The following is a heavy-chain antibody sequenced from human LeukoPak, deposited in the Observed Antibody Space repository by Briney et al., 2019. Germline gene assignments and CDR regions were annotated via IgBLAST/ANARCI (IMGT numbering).Heavy chain of an antibody. CDR3: AREAAAAYHFDY. D-gene: IGHD6-13*01. J-gene: IGHJ4*02. Sequence: SETLSLTCTVSGGSISSGSYYWSWIRQPAGKGLEWIGRIYTSGSTNYNPSLKSRVTISVDTSKNQFSLKLSSVTAADTAVYYCAREAAAAYHFDYWGQGTLVTVSS. V-gene: IGHV4-61*02. CDR2: IYTSGST. CDR1: GGSISSGSYY.